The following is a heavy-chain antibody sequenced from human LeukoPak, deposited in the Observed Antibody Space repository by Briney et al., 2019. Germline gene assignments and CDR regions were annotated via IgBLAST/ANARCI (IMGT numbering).Heavy chain of an antibody. CDR3: ANEVRPNDY. Sequence: GGSLRLSCSVSGXTLNSHAMCWVRQAPGKGLEWVSSIDISGGSTYYADSVKGRFTISRDNSKNTLYLQMNSLRGEDTALYFCANEVRPNDYWGQGTLVTVSS. V-gene: IGHV3-23*01. J-gene: IGHJ4*02. D-gene: IGHD4/OR15-4a*01. CDR1: GXTLNSHA. CDR2: IDISGGST.